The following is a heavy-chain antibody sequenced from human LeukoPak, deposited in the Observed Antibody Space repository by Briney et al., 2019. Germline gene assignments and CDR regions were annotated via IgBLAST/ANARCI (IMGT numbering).Heavy chain of an antibody. Sequence: PGGSLRLSCAASRFTFNNYAMNWVRQAPEKGLEWVSGISGSGDSTYYADSVKGRFTISSDNSKNTLYLQMDNLRAEDTAVYYCAKGSGSGSHYGLSNFDYCGQGTLVTVSS. CDR2: ISGSGDST. V-gene: IGHV3-23*01. CDR1: RFTFNNYA. CDR3: AKGSGSGSHYGLSNFDY. J-gene: IGHJ4*02. D-gene: IGHD1-26*01.